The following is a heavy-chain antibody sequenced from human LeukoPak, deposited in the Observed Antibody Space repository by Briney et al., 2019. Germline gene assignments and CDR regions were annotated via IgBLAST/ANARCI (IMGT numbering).Heavy chain of an antibody. Sequence: SETLSLTCIVSGVSISSSSYYWGWIRQPPGKGLEWIGDIYQTGTTYYNPSLKSRVTISVDTSKNQFSLKLSSVTAADTAVYYCARDVSYGATSVAFDIWGQGTMVTVSS. CDR1: GVSISSSSYY. J-gene: IGHJ3*02. CDR2: IYQTGTT. CDR3: ARDVSYGATSVAFDI. D-gene: IGHD1-26*01. V-gene: IGHV4-39*07.